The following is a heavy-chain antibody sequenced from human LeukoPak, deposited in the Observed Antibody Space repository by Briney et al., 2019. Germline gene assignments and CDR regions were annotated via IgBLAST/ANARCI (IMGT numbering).Heavy chain of an antibody. Sequence: PGGSLRLSCAASGFTFSSYAMSWVRQAPGKGLEWVSAISGSGGSTYYADSVKGRFTISRDNSKNTLYLQMNSLRAEDTAVYYCAKDADYYDSSGYYLQIIRYFDYWGQGTLVIVSS. J-gene: IGHJ4*02. D-gene: IGHD3-22*01. V-gene: IGHV3-23*01. CDR2: ISGSGGST. CDR3: AKDADYYDSSGYYLQIIRYFDY. CDR1: GFTFSSYA.